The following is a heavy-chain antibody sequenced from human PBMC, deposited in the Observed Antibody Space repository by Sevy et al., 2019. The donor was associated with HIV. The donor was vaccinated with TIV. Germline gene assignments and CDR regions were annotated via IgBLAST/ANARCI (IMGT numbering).Heavy chain of an antibody. Sequence: GGSLRLSCAASGFTFSSYWMHWVRQAPGKGLVWVSRINSDGSSTSYADSVKGRFTISRDNAKNTLYLQMNSLRAEDTAVYYYARDNRIQEGPFDYWGQGTLVTVSS. J-gene: IGHJ4*02. CDR2: INSDGSST. D-gene: IGHD5-18*01. CDR1: GFTFSSYW. V-gene: IGHV3-74*01. CDR3: ARDNRIQEGPFDY.